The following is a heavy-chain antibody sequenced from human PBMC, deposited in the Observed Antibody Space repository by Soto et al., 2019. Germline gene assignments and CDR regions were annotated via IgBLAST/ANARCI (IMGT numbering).Heavy chain of an antibody. CDR2: IYHSGST. CDR3: ARVSGSYYYGIDV. CDR1: GGSISSSYW. Sequence: SETLSLTCAVSGGSISSSYWWSWVRQPPGKGLEWIGEIYHSGSTNYNTSLKSRVTISVDKSKNQFSLKVTSVTAADTAVYYCARVSGSYYYGIDVWGQGTTVTVSS. J-gene: IGHJ6*02. V-gene: IGHV4-4*02.